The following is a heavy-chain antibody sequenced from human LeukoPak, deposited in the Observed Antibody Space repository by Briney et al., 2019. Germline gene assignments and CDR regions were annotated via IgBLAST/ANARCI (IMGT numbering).Heavy chain of an antibody. CDR3: ARYNRPRGNYFDY. CDR1: GGSISSYY. D-gene: IGHD1-14*01. Sequence: PSETLSLTCTVSGGSISSYYWGWIRQPPGKGLEWIGSIYYSGSTYYNPSLRSRVTISVDTSKNQFSLKLSSVTAADTAVYYCARYNRPRGNYFDYWGQGTLVTVSS. V-gene: IGHV4-39*07. CDR2: IYYSGST. J-gene: IGHJ4*02.